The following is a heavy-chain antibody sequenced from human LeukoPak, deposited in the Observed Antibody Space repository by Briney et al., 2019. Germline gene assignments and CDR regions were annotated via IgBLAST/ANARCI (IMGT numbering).Heavy chain of an antibody. CDR2: IKQDGSEK. Sequence: GGSLRLSCAASGFTFSSYWMSWVRQAPGKGLEWVANIKQDGSEKYYVDSVKGRFTISGDNAKNSLYLQMNSLRAEDTAVYYCAREAYSYGRKGNFDYWGQGTLVTVSS. D-gene: IGHD5-18*01. CDR3: AREAYSYGRKGNFDY. J-gene: IGHJ4*02. CDR1: GFTFSSYW. V-gene: IGHV3-7*03.